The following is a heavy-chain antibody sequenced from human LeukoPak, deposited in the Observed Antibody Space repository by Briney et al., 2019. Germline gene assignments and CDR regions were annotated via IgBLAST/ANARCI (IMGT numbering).Heavy chain of an antibody. V-gene: IGHV4-61*02. D-gene: IGHD3-16*01. CDR2: IYTSGST. J-gene: IGHJ6*03. CDR1: GGSISSGSYY. CDR3: ARDWGVAATPGYMDV. Sequence: SETLSLTCTVSGGSISSGSYYWSWIRQPAGKGLEWIGRIYTSGSTNYNPSLKSRVTISVDTSKNQFSLKLSSVTAADTAVYYCARDWGVAATPGYMDVWGKGTTVTVSS.